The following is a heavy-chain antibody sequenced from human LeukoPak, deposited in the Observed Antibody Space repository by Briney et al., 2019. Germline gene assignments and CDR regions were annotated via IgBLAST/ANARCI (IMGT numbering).Heavy chain of an antibody. CDR2: IYTSGST. CDR1: GGSISSYY. Sequence: PSETLSLTCTVSGGSISSYYWSWIRQPAGKGLEWIGRIYTSGSTNYNPSLKSRVTMSVDTSKNQLSLKLSSVTAADTAVYYCAGDSSGYSPGRFDPWGQGTLVTVSS. J-gene: IGHJ5*02. V-gene: IGHV4-4*07. CDR3: AGDSSGYSPGRFDP. D-gene: IGHD3-22*01.